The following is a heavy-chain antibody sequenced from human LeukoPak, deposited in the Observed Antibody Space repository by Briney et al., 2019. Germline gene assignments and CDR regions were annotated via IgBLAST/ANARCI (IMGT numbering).Heavy chain of an antibody. J-gene: IGHJ5*02. V-gene: IGHV1-8*01. CDR3: ATIKPGTFWFDP. D-gene: IGHD1-7*01. CDR1: GYTSTSYD. Sequence: ASVKVSCKASGYTSTSYDINWMRQATGQGLEWMGWMSPNSGNTGYAQKFQGRVTMTRDTSTGTAYLELSSLRSEDSAVYYCATIKPGTFWFDPWGQGTLVTVSS. CDR2: MSPNSGNT.